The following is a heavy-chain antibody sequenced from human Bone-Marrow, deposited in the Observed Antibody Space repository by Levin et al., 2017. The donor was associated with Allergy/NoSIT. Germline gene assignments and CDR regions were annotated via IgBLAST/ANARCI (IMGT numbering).Heavy chain of an antibody. CDR3: ARAVLRFLEWFPPFDY. Sequence: PGGSLRLSCAASGFTFSSYAMSWVRQAPGKGLEWVSAISGSGGSTYYADSVKGRFTISRDNSKNTLYLQMNSLRAEDTAVYYCARAVLRFLEWFPPFDYWGQGTLVTVSS. V-gene: IGHV3-23*01. CDR2: ISGSGGST. CDR1: GFTFSSYA. D-gene: IGHD3-3*01. J-gene: IGHJ4*02.